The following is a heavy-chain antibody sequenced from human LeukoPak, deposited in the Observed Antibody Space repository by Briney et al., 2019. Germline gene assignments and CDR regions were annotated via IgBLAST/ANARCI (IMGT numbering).Heavy chain of an antibody. CDR1: GFTFSSYS. D-gene: IGHD2-21*02. J-gene: IGHJ4*02. V-gene: IGHV3-21*01. Sequence: PGGSLRLSCAASGFTFSSYSMNWVRQAPGKGLEWVSSISSSSSYIYYADSVKGRFTISRDNAKNSLYLQMNSLRAEDTAVYYCASPPAVDIVVVTAWGQGTLVTVSS. CDR3: ASPPAVDIVVVTA. CDR2: ISSSSSYI.